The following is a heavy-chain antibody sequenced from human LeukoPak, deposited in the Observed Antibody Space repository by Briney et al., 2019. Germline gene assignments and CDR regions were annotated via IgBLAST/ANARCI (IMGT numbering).Heavy chain of an antibody. CDR3: AAVVPAAANAFDI. Sequence: PSETLSLTCSVSGGSISSYYWSWIRQPPGKGLEWIGYIYYSGSTYYNPSLKSRVTISEDTSKKQFSLKLTSVTAADTAVYYCAAVVPAAANAFDIWGQGTMVTVSS. CDR2: IYYSGST. CDR1: GGSISSYY. D-gene: IGHD2-2*01. J-gene: IGHJ3*02. V-gene: IGHV4-59*06.